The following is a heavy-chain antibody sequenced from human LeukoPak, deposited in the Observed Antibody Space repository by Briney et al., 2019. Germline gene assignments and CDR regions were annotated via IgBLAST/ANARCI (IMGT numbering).Heavy chain of an antibody. D-gene: IGHD3-10*01. CDR1: GFTFSSYA. Sequence: GGSLRLSCAASGFTFSSYAMSWVRQAPGKGLEWVSDISRTGGSTYYADSVKGRFTVSRDDAKNTVYLQMNSLTAEDTAVYYCAKDKGSWDAFDIWGHGTMVTVSS. CDR2: ISRTGGST. J-gene: IGHJ3*02. V-gene: IGHV3-23*01. CDR3: AKDKGSWDAFDI.